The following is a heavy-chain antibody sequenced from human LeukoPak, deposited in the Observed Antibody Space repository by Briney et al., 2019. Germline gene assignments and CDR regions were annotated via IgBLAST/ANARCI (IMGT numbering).Heavy chain of an antibody. D-gene: IGHD2/OR15-2a*01. J-gene: IGHJ4*02. CDR3: ARDGTTNFLTH. V-gene: IGHV3-48*04. CDR2: ISNSSPTI. CDR1: GFAFTSYS. Sequence: GGSLRLSCAAYGFAFTSYSMNWVRQAPGKGLDWVSYISNSSPTIFYSDSVKGRFTISRDNAKNSLYLQLSSLRAEDTAVYYCARDGTTNFLTHWGQGTLVTVSS.